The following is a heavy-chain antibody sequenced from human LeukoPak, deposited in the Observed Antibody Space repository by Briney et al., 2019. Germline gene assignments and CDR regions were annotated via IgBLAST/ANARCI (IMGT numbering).Heavy chain of an antibody. CDR1: GYTFTSYG. V-gene: IGHV1-18*01. Sequence: PWASVKVSCKASGYTFTSYGIIWVRQAPGQGLEWMGWISPYNGNTNYAQKLQSRVTMTTDTSTSTAYMELRSLRSDDTAVYYCASCHCTNGVCYGECEYFQHWGQGTLVTVSS. D-gene: IGHD2-8*01. CDR2: ISPYNGNT. CDR3: ASCHCTNGVCYGECEYFQH. J-gene: IGHJ1*01.